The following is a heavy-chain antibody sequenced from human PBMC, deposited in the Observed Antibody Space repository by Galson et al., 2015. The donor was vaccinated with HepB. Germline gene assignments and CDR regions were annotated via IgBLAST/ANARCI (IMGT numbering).Heavy chain of an antibody. CDR2: IVVGSGNT. J-gene: IGHJ3*02. CDR1: GFTFTSSA. Sequence: SVKVSCKASGFTFTSSAMQWVRQARGQRLEWIGWIVVGSGNTNYAQKFQERVTITRDMSTSTAYMELSSLRSEDTAVYYCAAVGHSGDAFDIWGQGTMVTVSS. CDR3: AAVGHSGDAFDI. V-gene: IGHV1-58*02.